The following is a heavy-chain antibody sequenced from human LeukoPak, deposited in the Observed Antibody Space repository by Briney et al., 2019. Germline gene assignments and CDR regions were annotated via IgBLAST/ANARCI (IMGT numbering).Heavy chain of an antibody. CDR3: ARGVTMIVVVIHDWYFDL. J-gene: IGHJ2*01. CDR1: GGSISSSSYY. Sequence: SETLSLTCTVSGGSISSSSYYRGWIRQPPGKGLEWIGSIYYTRSTYYNPSLKSRVTISVDTSKNQFSLKLTSVTAADTAVYYCARGVTMIVVVIHDWYFDLWGRGTLVTVSS. V-gene: IGHV4-39*01. CDR2: IYYTRST. D-gene: IGHD3-22*01.